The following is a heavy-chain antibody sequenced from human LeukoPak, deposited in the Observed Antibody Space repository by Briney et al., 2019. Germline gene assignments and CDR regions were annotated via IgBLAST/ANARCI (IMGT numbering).Heavy chain of an antibody. Sequence: SETLSLTCTVSGGSISSYYWSWIRQPAGKGLEWIGRIYTSGSTNYNPSLKSRVTMSVNTSKNQFSLKLSSVTAADTAVYYCARGGVGGYYYYYMDVWGKGTTVTVSS. CDR1: GGSISSYY. CDR2: IYTSGST. D-gene: IGHD3-16*01. J-gene: IGHJ6*03. CDR3: ARGGVGGYYYYYMDV. V-gene: IGHV4-4*07.